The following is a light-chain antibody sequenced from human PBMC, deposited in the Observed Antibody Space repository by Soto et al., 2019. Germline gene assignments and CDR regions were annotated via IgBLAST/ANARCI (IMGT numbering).Light chain of an antibody. CDR2: AAS. V-gene: IGKV1-39*01. CDR3: QQCYSTPRT. J-gene: IGKJ2*01. CDR1: QSISSY. Sequence: DIQMTQSPSSLSASVGDRVTITCRASQSISSYLNWYQQKPGKAPKLLIYAASSLQSGVPSRFSGSGSGTDFTLTIGSLHPEDFATYYCQQCYSTPRTFGQGTKLEIK.